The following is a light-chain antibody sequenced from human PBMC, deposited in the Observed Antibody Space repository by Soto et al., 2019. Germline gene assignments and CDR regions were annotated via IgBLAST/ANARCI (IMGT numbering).Light chain of an antibody. J-gene: IGKJ2*01. Sequence: VVTQSPASLSVSPGDRVTISCRAGPISSNLAWHQQRPGQAPRLLIYGASVRATGVPARFSGSGSGTEFTLTINSMQSEDYAVYFCQQYNNWPYTFGLGTKVEI. CDR3: QQYNNWPYT. CDR2: GAS. CDR1: PISSN. V-gene: IGKV3-15*01.